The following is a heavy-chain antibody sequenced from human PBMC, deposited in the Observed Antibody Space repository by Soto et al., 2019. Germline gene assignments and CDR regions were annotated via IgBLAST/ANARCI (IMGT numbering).Heavy chain of an antibody. J-gene: IGHJ6*02. D-gene: IGHD5-18*01. Sequence: GASVKVSCKASGYTFSNYGTSWVRQGPGQGLEWMGWISGYNGNTHYEEKVQDRIKMTTDTSTSTTYLELRSLRSDDTAVYFCARDPGFGFGYSYAFAMDVWGQGTTVTVSS. CDR1: GYTFSNYG. CDR3: ARDPGFGFGYSYAFAMDV. CDR2: ISGYNGNT. V-gene: IGHV1-18*01.